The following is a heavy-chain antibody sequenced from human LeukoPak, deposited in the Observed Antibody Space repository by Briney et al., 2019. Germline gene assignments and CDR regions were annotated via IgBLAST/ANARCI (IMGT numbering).Heavy chain of an antibody. Sequence: ASVKVSCKASGYTLTSYGISWVRQAPGQELVCMGWTNTYNGNTNYAQNLQGRVTMIIDTSTNTAYMELRSLRSDDTAVYYCVRVSSSRGKLDAFDIWGQGTMVTVSS. CDR2: TNTYNGNT. V-gene: IGHV1-18*01. CDR3: VRVSSSRGKLDAFDI. J-gene: IGHJ3*02. D-gene: IGHD6-6*01. CDR1: GYTLTSYG.